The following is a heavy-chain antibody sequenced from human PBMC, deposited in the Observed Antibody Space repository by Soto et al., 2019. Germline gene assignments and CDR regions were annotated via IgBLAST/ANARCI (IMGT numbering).Heavy chain of an antibody. CDR1: GFTFSSYA. CDR3: AKDTHYDSSAPGY. D-gene: IGHD3-22*01. Sequence: GGYLRLSCAASGFTFSSYAMSWFRQAPGKGLEWVSAISGSGGSTYYADSVKGRFTISRDNSKNTLYLQMNSLRAEDTAVYYCAKDTHYDSSAPGYWGQGTLVTVSS. V-gene: IGHV3-23*01. CDR2: ISGSGGST. J-gene: IGHJ4*02.